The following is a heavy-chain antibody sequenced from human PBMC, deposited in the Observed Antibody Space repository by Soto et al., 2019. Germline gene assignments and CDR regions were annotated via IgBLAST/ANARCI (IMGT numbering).Heavy chain of an antibody. CDR3: ASHIRREVAFDI. Sequence: GGALKTSWKGSGYSFHHYWIDWVRQMPGKGLEWMGIICPGDSDTRYRPSFQGQVIISADKSISPAYLQWSSLKASGTAMYCCASHIRREVAFDIWGQGTMVTVSS. V-gene: IGHV5-51*01. CDR2: ICPGDSDT. CDR1: GYSFHHYW. J-gene: IGHJ3*02.